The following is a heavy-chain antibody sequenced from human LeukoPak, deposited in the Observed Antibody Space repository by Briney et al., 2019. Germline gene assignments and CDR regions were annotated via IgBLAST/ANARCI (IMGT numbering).Heavy chain of an antibody. V-gene: IGHV1-3*01. D-gene: IGHD3-3*01. CDR1: GYTFTSYA. CDR3: ARAGWSGLDY. Sequence: ASVKVSCKASGYTFTSYAIHWVRQAPGQRLEWMGWTNAGNGNTEYSQRFQGRVTVTRDTTASTAYMELSSLRSEDTAVFYCARAGWSGLDYWGQGTLVTVSS. CDR2: TNAGNGNT. J-gene: IGHJ4*02.